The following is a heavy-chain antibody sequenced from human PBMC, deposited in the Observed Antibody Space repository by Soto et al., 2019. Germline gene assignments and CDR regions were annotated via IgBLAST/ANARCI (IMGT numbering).Heavy chain of an antibody. V-gene: IGHV3-74*01. J-gene: IGHJ3*02. CDR3: RTAARLPGEAFDI. CDR1: GFTFSSYW. Sequence: EVQLVESGGGLVQPGGSLRLSCAASGFTFSSYWMHWVRQAPGRGLVWVSRISRDGTSTTYADCVKGRFTISRDNTKNKMYLKMNNLRADDTAVYYCRTAARLPGEAFDIWGKGTMVTVSS. CDR2: ISRDGTST. D-gene: IGHD2-15*01.